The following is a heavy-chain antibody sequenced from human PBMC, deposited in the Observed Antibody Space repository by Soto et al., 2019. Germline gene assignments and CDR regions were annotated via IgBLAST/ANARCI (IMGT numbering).Heavy chain of an antibody. CDR2: INHSGST. J-gene: IGHJ4*02. D-gene: IGHD4-17*01. Sequence: PSETLSLTCAVYGGSFSGYYWSWIRQPPGKGLEWIGEINHSGSTNYNPSLKSRVTISVDTSKNQFSLKLSSVTAADTAVYYCARTFSTVTTQPFYFDYWGQGTLVTVSS. V-gene: IGHV4-34*01. CDR3: ARTFSTVTTQPFYFDY. CDR1: GGSFSGYY.